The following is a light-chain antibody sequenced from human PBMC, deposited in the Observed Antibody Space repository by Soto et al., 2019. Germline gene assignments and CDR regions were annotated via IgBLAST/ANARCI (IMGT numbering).Light chain of an antibody. V-gene: IGKV1-33*01. CDR1: QDISNY. CDR3: QQYDNLPLT. Sequence: DIQMTQSPSSLSASVGDRVTITCQASQDISNYLNWYQQKPGKAPKLLIYEASNLETGVPSRFSGSGSGTDFTFTISSLQPEDIATYYCQQYDNLPLTFCGGTKVDIK. CDR2: EAS. J-gene: IGKJ4*01.